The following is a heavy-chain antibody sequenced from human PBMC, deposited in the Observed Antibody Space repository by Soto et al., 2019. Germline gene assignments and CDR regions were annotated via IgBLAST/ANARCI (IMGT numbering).Heavy chain of an antibody. CDR3: ARDLSAVKRFESCKDYRMDV. D-gene: IGHD3-3*01. CDR1: GGTFSSNP. Sequence: QVQLMQSGAEVRKPGSSVTVSCKASGGTFSSNPISWVRQAPGQGLEWMGGIIPIFATPHYARRFLDRVTLTADRSTNTAYMELTGLTSEDTAIYYWARDLSAVKRFESCKDYRMDVWGQGTTVTVS. V-gene: IGHV1-69*06. J-gene: IGHJ6*02. CDR2: IIPIFATP.